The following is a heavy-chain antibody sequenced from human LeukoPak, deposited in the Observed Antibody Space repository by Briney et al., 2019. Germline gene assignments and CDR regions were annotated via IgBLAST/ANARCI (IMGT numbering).Heavy chain of an antibody. V-gene: IGHV5-51*01. CDR3: ARWAFKSAFDI. CDR1: GYSFTSYW. D-gene: IGHD3-16*01. Sequence: GESLKISCEGSGYSFTSYWIGWVRQMPREGLEWMGIIYPGDSDTRYSPSFQGQVTISADKSISTAYLQWSSLKASDTAMYYCARWAFKSAFDIWGQGTMVTVSS. CDR2: IYPGDSDT. J-gene: IGHJ3*02.